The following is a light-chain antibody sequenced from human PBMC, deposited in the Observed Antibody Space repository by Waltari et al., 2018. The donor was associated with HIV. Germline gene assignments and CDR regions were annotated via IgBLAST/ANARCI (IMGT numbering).Light chain of an antibody. J-gene: IGLJ1*01. CDR1: NVGTLYD. CDR2: ANY. Sequence: QSVLTQPPSVSGAPGQRVTISCSNVGTLYDGNWYQQLPGAAPKLLIYANYNRPSGVPDRFSGSKSGTSASLAITGLQPEDEADYYCHSYDSSRGGVYVFGTGTKVTVL. CDR3: HSYDSSRGGVYV. V-gene: IGLV1-40*01.